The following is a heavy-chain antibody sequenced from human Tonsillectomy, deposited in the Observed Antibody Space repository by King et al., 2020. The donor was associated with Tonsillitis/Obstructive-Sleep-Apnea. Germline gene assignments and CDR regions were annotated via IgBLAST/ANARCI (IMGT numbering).Heavy chain of an antibody. CDR2: INNSGST. V-gene: IGHV4-34*01. Sequence: VQLQQWGAGLLKPSETLSLTCAVYGGSFSGYYWSWFRQPPGKGLEWIGEINNSGSTNYNTSLKSRVTISVDTSKNQFYLKLTSVTAADTAVYYCASLSDCSGGSCYSDDEDYYYGMDVWGQGTTVTVSS. CDR3: ASLSDCSGGSCYSDDEDYYYGMDV. J-gene: IGHJ6*02. CDR1: GGSFSGYY. D-gene: IGHD2-15*01.